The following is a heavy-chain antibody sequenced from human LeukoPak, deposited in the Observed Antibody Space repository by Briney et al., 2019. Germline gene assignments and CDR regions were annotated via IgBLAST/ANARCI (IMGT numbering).Heavy chain of an antibody. CDR2: IYTSGST. V-gene: IGHV4-4*07. CDR3: ARVSSGWTISGYYYGMGV. J-gene: IGHJ6*01. D-gene: IGHD6-19*01. CDR1: GGSISSYY. Sequence: PSETLSLTCTVSGGSISSYYCSWIRQPAGKGLEWIGRIYTSGSTNYNPSLKSRVTMSVDTSKNQFSLKLSSVTAADTAVYYCARVSSGWTISGYYYGMGVWGQGTTVTVSS.